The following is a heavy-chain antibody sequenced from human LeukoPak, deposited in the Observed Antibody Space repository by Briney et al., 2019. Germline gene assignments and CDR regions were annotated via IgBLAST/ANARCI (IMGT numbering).Heavy chain of an antibody. CDR1: GGSISSYY. Sequence: SETLSLTCTVSGGSISSYYWSWIRQPAGKGLEWIGRIYTSGSTNYNPSLKSRVTMSVDTSKNQFSLKLSSVTAADTAVYYCASFNADYSSGWYGAFDIWGQGTMVTVSS. D-gene: IGHD6-19*01. CDR3: ASFNADYSSGWYGAFDI. CDR2: IYTSGST. J-gene: IGHJ3*02. V-gene: IGHV4-4*07.